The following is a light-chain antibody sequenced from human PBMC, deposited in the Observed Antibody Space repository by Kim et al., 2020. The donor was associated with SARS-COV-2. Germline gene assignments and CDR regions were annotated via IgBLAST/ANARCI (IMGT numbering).Light chain of an antibody. V-gene: IGLV3-19*01. Sequence: ALGKTGRITCQGDSLRSYYASWYQQKPGQAPVLVIYGKNNRPSGIPDRFSGSSSGNTASLTITGAQAEDEADYYCNSRDSSGNRWVFGGGTQLTVL. CDR3: NSRDSSGNRWV. CDR2: GKN. J-gene: IGLJ3*02. CDR1: SLRSYY.